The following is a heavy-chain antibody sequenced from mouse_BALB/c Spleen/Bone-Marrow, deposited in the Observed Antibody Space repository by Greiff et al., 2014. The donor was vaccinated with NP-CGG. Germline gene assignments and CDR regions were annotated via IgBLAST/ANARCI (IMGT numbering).Heavy chain of an antibody. Sequence: VQLQQSGAELVKPGASVKLSYTASGFNIKDTYIHWGKQRPEQGLEWIGGIDPANGNTKYDPKFQGKATITADTSSNTAYLQLSSLTSEDTAVYYCARDYGRTAWFAYWGQGTLVTVSA. CDR3: ARDYGRTAWFAY. J-gene: IGHJ3*01. V-gene: IGHV14-3*02. CDR1: GFNIKDTY. D-gene: IGHD1-1*01. CDR2: IDPANGNT.